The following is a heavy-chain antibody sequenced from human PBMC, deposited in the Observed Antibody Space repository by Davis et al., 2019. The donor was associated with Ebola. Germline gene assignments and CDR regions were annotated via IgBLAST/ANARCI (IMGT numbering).Heavy chain of an antibody. J-gene: IGHJ3*02. V-gene: IGHV1-46*03. CDR1: AYTFTTYY. Sequence: ASVKVSCKASAYTFTTYYTHCVRQAPGQELEWMGMINPNDGRTIYAQKFQGRVTVTRDTSTTTVYMDLSSLRSEDTALYYCTTPGGQDSGYDVFDIWGQGTMVTVSS. CDR3: TTPGGQDSGYDVFDI. D-gene: IGHD5-12*01. CDR2: INPNDGRT.